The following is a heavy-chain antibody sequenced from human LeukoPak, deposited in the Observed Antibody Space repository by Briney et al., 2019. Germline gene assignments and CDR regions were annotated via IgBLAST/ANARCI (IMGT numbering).Heavy chain of an antibody. D-gene: IGHD6-13*01. V-gene: IGHV3-30*02. J-gene: IGHJ4*02. CDR2: IRYDGSNK. CDR1: GFTFSSYG. CDR3: AKGIAGPPEVDNMFDY. Sequence: PGGSLRLSCAASGFTFSSYGIHWVRQAPGKGLEWVAFIRYDGSNKYYADSVKGRFTISRDNSKNTLYLQMNSLRAEDTAVYYCAKGIAGPPEVDNMFDYWGQGTLVTVSS.